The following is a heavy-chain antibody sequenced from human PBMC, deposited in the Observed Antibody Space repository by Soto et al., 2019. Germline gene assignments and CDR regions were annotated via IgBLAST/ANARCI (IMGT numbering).Heavy chain of an antibody. D-gene: IGHD1-1*01. CDR2: ISYDGSNK. J-gene: IGHJ6*02. Sequence: QVQLVESGGGVVQPGRSLRLSCAASGFTFNNYAMHWVRQAPGKGLEWVTIISYDGSNKYYADSVKGRFTISRDNSKNTLEQQMNGLRAEDTALYYCASNYNSGGAMDVWGQGTTVTVSS. V-gene: IGHV3-30-3*01. CDR1: GFTFNNYA. CDR3: ASNYNSGGAMDV.